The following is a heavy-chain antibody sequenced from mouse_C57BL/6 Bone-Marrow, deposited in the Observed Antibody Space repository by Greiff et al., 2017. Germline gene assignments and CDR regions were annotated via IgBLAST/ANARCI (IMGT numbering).Heavy chain of an antibody. Sequence: QVQLQQPGAELVRPGTSVKLSCKASGYTFTSYWMHWVKQRPGQGLEWIGVIDPSDSYTNYNQKFKGKATLTVDKSSSTAYMQLSSLTSEDSAVYYCARWGYGNYVMDYWGQGTSVTVSS. J-gene: IGHJ4*01. V-gene: IGHV1-59*01. D-gene: IGHD2-1*01. CDR3: ARWGYGNYVMDY. CDR1: GYTFTSYW. CDR2: IDPSDSYT.